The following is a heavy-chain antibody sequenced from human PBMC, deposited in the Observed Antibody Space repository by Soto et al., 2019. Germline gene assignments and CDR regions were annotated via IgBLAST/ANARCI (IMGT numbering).Heavy chain of an antibody. CDR2: ISYDGSNK. CDR1: GFTCSSYA. D-gene: IGHD1-26*01. V-gene: IGHV3-30-3*01. CDR3: ARVQGGSVDY. J-gene: IGHJ4*02. Sequence: GGSQRLPCAASGFTCSSYAMHWVRQAPGKGLEWVAVISYDGSNKYYADSVKGRFTISRDNSKNTLYLQMNRLRAEDMAVYYCARVQGGSVDYWGQGTLVTVSS.